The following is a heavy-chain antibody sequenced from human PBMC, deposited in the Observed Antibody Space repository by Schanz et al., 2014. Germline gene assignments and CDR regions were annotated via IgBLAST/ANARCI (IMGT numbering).Heavy chain of an antibody. CDR2: VRYDGSNQ. V-gene: IGHV3-30*02. Sequence: QVQLVESGGGVVQPGGSLRLSCAASGFSFRDYGMHWVRQAPGKGLEWVAYVRYDGSNQYYADSVKGRLTVSRDNSENTVYLEFHSLRSEDTALYYCAREAKWGQWYFDLWGRGSLVTVSS. J-gene: IGHJ2*01. CDR3: AREAKWGQWYFDL. CDR1: GFSFRDYG. D-gene: IGHD1-26*01.